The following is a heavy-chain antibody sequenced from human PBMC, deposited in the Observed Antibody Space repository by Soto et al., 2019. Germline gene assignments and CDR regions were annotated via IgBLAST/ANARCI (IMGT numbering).Heavy chain of an antibody. D-gene: IGHD6-13*01. Sequence: XVKVSCKASGYTFTRYAMHWVRQAPGQRLEWMGWINAGNGNTKYSQKFQGRVTITRDTSASTAYMELSSLRYEDTAVYYCARDRIAAALNWFDPWGQGALVTVSS. CDR3: ARDRIAAALNWFDP. CDR2: INAGNGNT. V-gene: IGHV1-3*01. J-gene: IGHJ5*02. CDR1: GYTFTRYA.